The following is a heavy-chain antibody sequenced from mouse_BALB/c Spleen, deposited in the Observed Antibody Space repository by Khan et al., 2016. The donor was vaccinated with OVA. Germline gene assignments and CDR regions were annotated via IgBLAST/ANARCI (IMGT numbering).Heavy chain of an antibody. D-gene: IGHD2-2*01. CDR2: IDPANTNT. J-gene: IGHJ2*01. Sequence: VQLQQPGTELVKPGASVKLSCTASGFNIKDTYMHWVKQRPEQGLEWIGRIDPANTNTKYDPKFQDKATITADTSSNIAYLQLSSLTSEDTGVYYGPRKDVYEVDYWAKGTTLTSSS. CDR1: GFNIKDTY. CDR3: PRKDVYEVDY. V-gene: IGHV14-3*02.